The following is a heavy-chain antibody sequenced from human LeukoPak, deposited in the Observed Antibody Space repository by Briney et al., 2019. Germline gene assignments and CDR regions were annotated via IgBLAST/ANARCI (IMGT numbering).Heavy chain of an antibody. Sequence: GGSLRLSCAASEFTFNNYAMSWVRQAPGKGLEWVSTISGSGVSTYYADSVKGRFTISRDNSKNTLYLQMNSLRAEDTAVYYCARLRLSSGWSYYYYYYMDVWGKGTTVTVSS. D-gene: IGHD6-19*01. CDR1: EFTFNNYA. J-gene: IGHJ6*03. CDR2: ISGSGVST. V-gene: IGHV3-23*01. CDR3: ARLRLSSGWSYYYYYYMDV.